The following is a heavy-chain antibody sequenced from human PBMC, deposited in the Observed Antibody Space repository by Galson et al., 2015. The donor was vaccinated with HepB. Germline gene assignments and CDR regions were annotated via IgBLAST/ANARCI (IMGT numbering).Heavy chain of an antibody. V-gene: IGHV3-33*06. D-gene: IGHD4-23*01. CDR1: GFTFITYG. Sequence: LRLSCAASGFTFITYGMHWVRQAPGKGLEWVAVIWSDGRNEYYADPVKGRFTISRDNSKNTLYLQMNGLRAEDTAVYYCAKKPWTVVGNNFLDPWGQGTLVTVSS. J-gene: IGHJ5*02. CDR2: IWSDGRNE. CDR3: AKKPWTVVGNNFLDP.